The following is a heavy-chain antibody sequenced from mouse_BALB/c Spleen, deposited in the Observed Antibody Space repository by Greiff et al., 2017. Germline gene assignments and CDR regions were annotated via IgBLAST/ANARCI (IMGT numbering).Heavy chain of an antibody. V-gene: IGHV3-8*02. J-gene: IGHJ3*01. D-gene: IGHD3-1*01. Sequence: DVKLQESGPSLVKPSQTLSLTCSVTGDSITSGYWNWIRKFPGNKLEYMGYISYSGSTYYNPSLKSRISITRDTSKNQYYLQLNSVTTEDTATYYCARYGSSGYPFAYWGQGTLVTVSA. CDR2: ISYSGST. CDR1: GDSITSGY. CDR3: ARYGSSGYPFAY.